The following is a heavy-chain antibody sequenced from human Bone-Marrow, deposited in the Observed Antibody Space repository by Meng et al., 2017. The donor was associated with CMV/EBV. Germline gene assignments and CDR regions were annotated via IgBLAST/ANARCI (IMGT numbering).Heavy chain of an antibody. CDR1: AGTFSSYT. Sequence: SVKLSCKTSAGTFSSYTISWVRQAPGQGLEWMGRIIPILGIANYAQKFQGRVTITADKSTSTAYMELSSLRSEDTAVYYCARGAYGYSSGWNDTPYGMDVWGQGTTVTVSS. CDR3: ARGAYGYSSGWNDTPYGMDV. CDR2: IIPILGIA. V-gene: IGHV1-69*02. J-gene: IGHJ6*02. D-gene: IGHD6-19*01.